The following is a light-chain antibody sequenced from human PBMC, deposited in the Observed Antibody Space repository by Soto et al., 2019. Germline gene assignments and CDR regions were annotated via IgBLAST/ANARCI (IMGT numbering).Light chain of an antibody. V-gene: IGLV2-14*01. J-gene: IGLJ2*01. CDR3: SSYTSISSLV. Sequence: QSALTQPAYVSGSPGQSITISCTGTSSDVGGYNYVSWYQQHPGKAPKLMIYDVSNRPSGVSNRFSGSKSGNTASLTISGLYAEDEADYYCSSYTSISSLVFGGGTKLTVL. CDR2: DVS. CDR1: SSDVGGYNY.